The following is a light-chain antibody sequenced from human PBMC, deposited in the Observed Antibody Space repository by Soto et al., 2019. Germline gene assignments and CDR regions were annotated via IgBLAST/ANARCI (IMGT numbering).Light chain of an antibody. J-gene: IGLJ3*02. V-gene: IGLV2-8*01. CDR1: SSDVGGYNY. Sequence: QSALTQPPSPSGSPGQSVTISCTGTSSDVGGYNYVSWYQQHPGKAPKLMIYEVSKRPSGVPDRFSGSKSGNTASLTVSGLQAEDEADYYCNSYAGSNNWVFGGGTKVTVL. CDR3: NSYAGSNNWV. CDR2: EVS.